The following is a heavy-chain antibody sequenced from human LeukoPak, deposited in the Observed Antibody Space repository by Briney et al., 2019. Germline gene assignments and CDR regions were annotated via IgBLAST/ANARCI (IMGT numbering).Heavy chain of an antibody. V-gene: IGHV1-46*01. CDR1: GYTFTSYY. J-gene: IGHJ4*02. CDR2: INPSGGST. Sequence: GASVKVSCKASGYTFTSYYMHWVRQAPGQGLEWMGIINPSGGSTSYAQKFQGRVTMTTDTSTSTAYMELRSLRSDDTAVYYCARGGYSYGSGKFDYWGQGTLVTVSS. D-gene: IGHD5-18*01. CDR3: ARGGYSYGSGKFDY.